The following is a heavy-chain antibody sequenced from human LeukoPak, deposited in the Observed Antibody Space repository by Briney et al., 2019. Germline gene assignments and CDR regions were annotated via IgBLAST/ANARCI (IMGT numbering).Heavy chain of an antibody. D-gene: IGHD4-11*01. Sequence: GGALRLCCAASGFTFSTYGMQWVRQAPGGGLGWVAVISSDGSAKYYTDSVKGRFTIARDNAKNTLYLQMHSLRAEHTAVYYCARGENSKTYPVSGYWGQGTLVTVSS. CDR1: GFTFSTYG. CDR2: ISSDGSAK. J-gene: IGHJ4*02. CDR3: ARGENSKTYPVSGY. V-gene: IGHV3-30*03.